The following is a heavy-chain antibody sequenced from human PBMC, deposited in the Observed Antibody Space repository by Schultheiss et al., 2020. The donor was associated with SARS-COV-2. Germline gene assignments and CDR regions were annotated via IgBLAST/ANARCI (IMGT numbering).Heavy chain of an antibody. CDR2: INHSGST. CDR1: GGSFSGYY. Sequence: SQTLSLTCAVYGGSFSGYYWSWIRQPPGKGLEWIGEINHSGSTYYNPSLKSRVTISVDTSKNQFSLKLSSVTAADTAVYYCASSAPARYYDSSGYFVYWGQGTLVTVSS. D-gene: IGHD3-22*01. J-gene: IGHJ4*02. V-gene: IGHV4-34*09. CDR3: ASSAPARYYDSSGYFVY.